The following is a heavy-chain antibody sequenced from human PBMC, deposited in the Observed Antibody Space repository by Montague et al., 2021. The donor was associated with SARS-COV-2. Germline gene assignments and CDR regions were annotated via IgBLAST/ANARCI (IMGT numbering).Heavy chain of an antibody. CDR3: ARAAQKLYVLLWFGELLHDAFDI. J-gene: IGHJ3*02. D-gene: IGHD3-10*01. V-gene: IGHV3-30-3*01. CDR1: GFTFSSYA. Sequence: SRRLSWSASGFTFSSYAMHWVRQAPGKGLEWVAVISYDGSNKYYADSVKGRFTISRDNSKNTLYLQMNSLRAEDTAVYYCARAAQKLYVLLWFGELLHDAFDIWGQGTMVTVSS. CDR2: ISYDGSNK.